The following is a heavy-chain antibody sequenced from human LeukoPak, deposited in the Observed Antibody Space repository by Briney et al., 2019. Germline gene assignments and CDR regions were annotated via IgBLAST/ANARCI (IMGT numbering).Heavy chain of an antibody. D-gene: IGHD2-21*02. CDR2: IKEDGSER. Sequence: GGSLRLSCAGSGFNFGDYWMTWVRQAPGKGLQWVGNIKEDGSERYYVDSVEGRFNISRDNAKNSVYLQMDSLRVEDTGVYFCSRASGNKLLRYWGQGTRVTVSS. CDR3: SRASGNKLLRY. V-gene: IGHV3-7*04. J-gene: IGHJ4*02. CDR1: GFNFGDYW.